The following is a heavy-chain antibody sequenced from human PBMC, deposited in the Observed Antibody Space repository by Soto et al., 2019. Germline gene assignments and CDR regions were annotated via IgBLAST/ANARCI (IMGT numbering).Heavy chain of an antibody. Sequence: QVQLQQWGAGLLKPSETLSLTCAVYGGSFSGYYWSWIRQPPGKGLEWLGEINHSGSTNYNPSLKSRVTISVDTSKNQFSLKLSSVTAADTAVYYCARAYCSGGSCYSFDYWGQGTLVTVSS. CDR1: GGSFSGYY. CDR3: ARAYCSGGSCYSFDY. D-gene: IGHD2-15*01. CDR2: INHSGST. J-gene: IGHJ4*02. V-gene: IGHV4-34*01.